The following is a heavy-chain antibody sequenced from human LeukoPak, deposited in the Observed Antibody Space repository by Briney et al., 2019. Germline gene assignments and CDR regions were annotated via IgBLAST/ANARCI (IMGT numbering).Heavy chain of an antibody. CDR3: AKDIGPLMVYAAIDY. CDR2: ISSSGSTI. D-gene: IGHD2-8*01. Sequence: PGGSLRLSCAASGFTFSSYEMNWVRQAPGKGLEWVSYISSSGSTIYYADSVKGRFTISRDNAKNSLYLQMNSLRAEDMALYYCAKDIGPLMVYAAIDYWGQGTLVTVSS. V-gene: IGHV3-48*03. CDR1: GFTFSSYE. J-gene: IGHJ4*02.